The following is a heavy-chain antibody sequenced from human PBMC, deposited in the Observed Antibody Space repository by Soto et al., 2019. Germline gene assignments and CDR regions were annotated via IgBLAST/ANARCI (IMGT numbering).Heavy chain of an antibody. J-gene: IGHJ4*02. V-gene: IGHV3-23*01. CDR1: GFIFTNYA. Sequence: EVHLLESGGDLVQRGGSLRLSCAASGFIFTNYAMSWVRQAPGKGLEWVSAISGSGATAYYPDSVKGRFTISRDNSKNTLYLQMNNLRAEDTAVYYCTKGGIPRRYNISKVDFDSWGQGSLVTVSS. CDR3: TKGGIPRRYNISKVDFDS. CDR2: ISGSGATA. D-gene: IGHD1-1*01.